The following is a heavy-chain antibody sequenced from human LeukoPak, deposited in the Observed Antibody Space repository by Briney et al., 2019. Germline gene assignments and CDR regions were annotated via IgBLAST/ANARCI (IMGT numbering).Heavy chain of an antibody. Sequence: PSETLSLTCAVYGGSFSGYYWSWIRQPPGKGLEWIGEINHSGSTNYNPSLKSRVTISVDTSKNQFSLKLSSVTAADTAVYYCARSGQPQYCGGDCYYFDYWGQGTLVTVSS. J-gene: IGHJ4*02. CDR3: ARSGQPQYCGGDCYYFDY. CDR1: GGSFSGYY. CDR2: INHSGST. D-gene: IGHD2-21*02. V-gene: IGHV4-34*01.